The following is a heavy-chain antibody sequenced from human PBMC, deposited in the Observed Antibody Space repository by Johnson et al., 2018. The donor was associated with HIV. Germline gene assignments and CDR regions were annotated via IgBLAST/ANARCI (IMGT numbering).Heavy chain of an antibody. Sequence: VQLVESGGGLVQPGGSLRLSCAASGFTFASSAMSWVRQAPGKGLEWVSSISGTGGTTYYADSVKGRFTISRDNSKNMLFLQMNSLRAEDTAVYYCAKSQDRSAHDYDFDLWGQGTVVTVSS. J-gene: IGHJ3*01. CDR2: ISGTGGTT. V-gene: IGHV3-23*04. D-gene: IGHD3-22*01. CDR3: AKSQDRSAHDYDFDL. CDR1: GFTFASSA.